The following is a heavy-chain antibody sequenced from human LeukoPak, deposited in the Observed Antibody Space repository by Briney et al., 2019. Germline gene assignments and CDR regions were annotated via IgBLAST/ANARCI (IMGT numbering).Heavy chain of an antibody. CDR3: AKSCGGTCYYYGMDV. V-gene: IGHV3-74*01. D-gene: IGHD2-15*01. Sequence: GGSLRLSCVASGFTFSMYRMHWVRQAPGKGLKWVSCINSGVTTYADSVKGRFTISRDNSKNTLHLQLNSLRAEDTALYYCAKSCGGTCYYYGMDVWGQGTTVTVSS. CDR1: GFTFSMYR. J-gene: IGHJ6*02. CDR2: INSGVT.